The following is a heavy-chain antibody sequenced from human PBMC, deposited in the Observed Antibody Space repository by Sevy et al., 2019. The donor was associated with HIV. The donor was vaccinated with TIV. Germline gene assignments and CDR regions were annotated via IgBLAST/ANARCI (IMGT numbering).Heavy chain of an antibody. CDR3: ARDNPARRGQYYYDSSGYYNIWFDP. CDR2: IIPIFGTA. V-gene: IGHV1-69*13. Sequence: ASVKVSCKASGGTFSSYAISWVRQAPGQGLEWMGGIIPIFGTANYAQKFQGRVTITADESTSTAYMELSSLRSEDTAVYYCARDNPARRGQYYYDSSGYYNIWFDPWGQGTLVTVSS. J-gene: IGHJ5*02. CDR1: GGTFSSYA. D-gene: IGHD3-22*01.